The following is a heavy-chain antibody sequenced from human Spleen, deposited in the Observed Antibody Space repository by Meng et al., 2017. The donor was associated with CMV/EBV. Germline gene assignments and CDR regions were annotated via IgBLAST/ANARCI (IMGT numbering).Heavy chain of an antibody. Sequence: GESLKISCAASAFTFSSYSMNWVRQAPGKGLEWVSSISSGSSYIYYADSVKGRFTISRDNAKNSLYLQMNSLRAEDTAVYYCARDHKYYDILTGYYHPYYYYGMDVWGQGTTVTVSS. J-gene: IGHJ6*02. CDR1: AFTFSSYS. V-gene: IGHV3-21*01. CDR3: ARDHKYYDILTGYYHPYYYYGMDV. D-gene: IGHD3-9*01. CDR2: ISSGSSYI.